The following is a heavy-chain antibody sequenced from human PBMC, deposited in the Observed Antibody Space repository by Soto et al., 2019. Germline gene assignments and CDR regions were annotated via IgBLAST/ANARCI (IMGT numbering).Heavy chain of an antibody. Sequence: EVQLLESGGGLVQPGGSLRLSCAASGFTFSSYAMSWVRQAPGKGLEWVSAISGSAGSTYYADSVKGRFTISRDNSKNTLYLQMNSLRAEDTAVFYCTKDLWPYLPAGGEFDSCGHGTLVTVSS. CDR3: TKDLWPYLPAGGEFDS. V-gene: IGHV3-23*01. D-gene: IGHD3-16*01. CDR1: GFTFSSYA. CDR2: ISGSAGST. J-gene: IGHJ4*01.